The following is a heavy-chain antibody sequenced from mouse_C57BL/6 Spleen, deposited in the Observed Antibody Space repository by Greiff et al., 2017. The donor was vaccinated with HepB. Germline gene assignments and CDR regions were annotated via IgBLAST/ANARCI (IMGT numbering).Heavy chain of an antibody. J-gene: IGHJ2*01. CDR2: FYPGSGSI. V-gene: IGHV1-62-2*01. CDR3: ARHEGRERGHYYGSAPYFDY. Sequence: VKLQQSGAELVKPGASVKLSCKASGYTFTEYTIHWVKQRSGQGLEWIGWFYPGSGSIKYNEKFKDKATLTADKSSSTVYMELSRLTSEDSAVYFCARHEGRERGHYYGSAPYFDYWGQGTTLTVSS. CDR1: GYTFTEYT. D-gene: IGHD1-1*01.